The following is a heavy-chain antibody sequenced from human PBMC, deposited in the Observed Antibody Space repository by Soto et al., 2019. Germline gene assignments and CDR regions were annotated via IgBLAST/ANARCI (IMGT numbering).Heavy chain of an antibody. CDR1: GGTFSSYA. CDR2: IIPIFGTA. V-gene: IGHV1-69*13. J-gene: IGHJ6*02. D-gene: IGHD3-3*01. Sequence: SVKVSCKASGGTFSSYAISWVRQAPGQGLEWMGGIIPIFGTANYAQKFQGRVTITADESTSTAYMELSSLRSEDTAVYYCAGHYDFWSGYSTDYYYGMDVWGQGTTVTVSS. CDR3: AGHYDFWSGYSTDYYYGMDV.